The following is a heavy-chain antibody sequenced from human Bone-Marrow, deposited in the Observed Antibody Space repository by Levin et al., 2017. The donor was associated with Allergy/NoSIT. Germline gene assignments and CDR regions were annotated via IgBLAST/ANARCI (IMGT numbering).Heavy chain of an antibody. D-gene: IGHD3-9*01. V-gene: IGHV4-39*01. Sequence: KASETLSLTCTVSGGSISSNGYCWGWIRQPPGKGLEWIGSVSYSGGTYYNPSLTSRVTISVDTSKNQFSLKLDSVTAADTAVYYCARLVLYDILTGYSYFDYWGQGTLVTVSS. CDR3: ARLVLYDILTGYSYFDY. CDR1: GGSISSNGYC. J-gene: IGHJ4*02. CDR2: VSYSGGT.